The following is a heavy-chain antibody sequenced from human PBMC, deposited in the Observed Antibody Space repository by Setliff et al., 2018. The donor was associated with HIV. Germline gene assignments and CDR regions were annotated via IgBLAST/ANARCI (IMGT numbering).Heavy chain of an antibody. CDR2: ISGSGGRK. CDR3: ARVGLVQLERRGLNYFDY. D-gene: IGHD1-1*01. Sequence: GGSLRLSCAASGLTFSSYDMSWVRQVPGKGPEWVSAISGSGGRKYYADSVKGRFTISRDNSKNALYLQMNSLRAEDTAVYYCARVGLVQLERRGLNYFDYWGQGTLVTVSS. V-gene: IGHV3-23*01. J-gene: IGHJ4*02. CDR1: GLTFSSYD.